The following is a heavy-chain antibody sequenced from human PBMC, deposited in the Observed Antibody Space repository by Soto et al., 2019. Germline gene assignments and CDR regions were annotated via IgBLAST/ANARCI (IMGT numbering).Heavy chain of an antibody. CDR1: GFIFSNYA. CDR3: PTNFLDRVAVAAAYYFDY. Sequence: GGSLRLSCAASGFIFSNYALTWVRQAPGKGLEWVSTISADGRSTYYAGSVKGRISISRDQSKNTLFVQMSGLRVEDTAVYYCPTNFLDRVAVAAAYYFDYGGQGTPFTVSS. V-gene: IGHV3-23*01. J-gene: IGHJ4*02. CDR2: ISADGRST. D-gene: IGHD6-19*01.